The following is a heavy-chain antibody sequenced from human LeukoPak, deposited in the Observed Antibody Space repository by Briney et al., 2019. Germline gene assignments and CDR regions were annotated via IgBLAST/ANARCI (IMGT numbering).Heavy chain of an antibody. V-gene: IGHV4-61*02. D-gene: IGHD2-2*01. Sequence: SXTLSLTCTVSGGSISSGSYYWSWIRQPAGKGLEWIGRIYTSGSTNYNPSLKSRVTISVDTSKNQFSLKLSSVTAADTAVYYCASGSSTSSTYDYWGQGTLVTVSS. CDR3: ASGSSTSSTYDY. CDR1: GGSISSGSYY. CDR2: IYTSGST. J-gene: IGHJ4*02.